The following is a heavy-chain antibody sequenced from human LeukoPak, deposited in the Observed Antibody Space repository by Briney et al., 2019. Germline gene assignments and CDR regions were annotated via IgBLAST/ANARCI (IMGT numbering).Heavy chain of an antibody. J-gene: IGHJ4*02. Sequence: GGSLRLSCAASGFTFSSYGMHWVRQAPGKGLEWVAVISYDGSNKYYADSVKGRFTISRDNSKNTLYLQMSSLRAEDTAVYYCAKVMKLLDYWGQGTLVTVSS. CDR2: ISYDGSNK. CDR1: GFTFSSYG. V-gene: IGHV3-30*18. CDR3: AKVMKLLDY. D-gene: IGHD3-10*01.